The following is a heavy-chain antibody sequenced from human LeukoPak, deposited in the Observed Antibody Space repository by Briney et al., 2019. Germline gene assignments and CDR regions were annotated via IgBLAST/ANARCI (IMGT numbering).Heavy chain of an antibody. J-gene: IGHJ4*02. CDR2: IKHDGSEA. CDR3: TRDALFGSGRTHLDF. CDR1: EFTFNRYW. Sequence: PGGSLRLSCAASEFTFNRYWMSWVRQAPGKRLEWVANIKHDGSEAHYVDSVKGRFTISRDNAKNSLSLQMNSLNVDDTGVYFCTRDALFGSGRTHLDFWGQGTLVSVSS. D-gene: IGHD3-10*01. V-gene: IGHV3-7*04.